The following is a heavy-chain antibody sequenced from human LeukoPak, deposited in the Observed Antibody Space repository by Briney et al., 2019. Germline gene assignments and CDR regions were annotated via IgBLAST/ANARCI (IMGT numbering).Heavy chain of an antibody. V-gene: IGHV4-34*01. CDR3: ARGYSGGSFFDP. Sequence: SETLSLTCAVSGGSFSGYYWSWIRQPPGKGLEWIGEINHSGSTNYNPSLKSRVTISVDTSKNQFSLKLSSVTAADTAVYYCARGYSGGSFFDPWGQGTLVTVSS. CDR2: INHSGST. J-gene: IGHJ5*02. CDR1: GGSFSGYY. D-gene: IGHD2-15*01.